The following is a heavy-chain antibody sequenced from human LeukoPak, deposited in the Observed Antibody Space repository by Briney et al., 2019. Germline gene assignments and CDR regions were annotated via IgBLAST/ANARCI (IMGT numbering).Heavy chain of an antibody. D-gene: IGHD5-18*01. V-gene: IGHV3-30*02. Sequence: PGGSLRLSCAASGFTFSSYGMHWVRQAPGKGLEWVVFIRYDGSNKYYTDSVKGRFTISRDNSKSILSLQMNSLRAEDTAIYYCATYRQVLLPFESWGQGTLVTVSS. J-gene: IGHJ4*02. CDR1: GFTFSSYG. CDR2: IRYDGSNK. CDR3: ATYRQVLLPFES.